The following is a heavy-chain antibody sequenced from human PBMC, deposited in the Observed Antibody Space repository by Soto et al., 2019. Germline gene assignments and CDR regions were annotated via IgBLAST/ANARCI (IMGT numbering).Heavy chain of an antibody. Sequence: SETLSLTCAVSGGSISSGGYSWSWIRQPPGKGLEWIGYIYHSGSTYYNPSLKSRVTMTTATSTNTVFLELRSLKSNDTAIYYCAGDRLRGYDSSGFYSWGQGTMVTVSS. CDR1: GGSISSGGYS. V-gene: IGHV4-30-2*02. D-gene: IGHD3-22*01. CDR3: AGDRLRGYDSSGFYS. CDR2: IYHSGST. J-gene: IGHJ4*02.